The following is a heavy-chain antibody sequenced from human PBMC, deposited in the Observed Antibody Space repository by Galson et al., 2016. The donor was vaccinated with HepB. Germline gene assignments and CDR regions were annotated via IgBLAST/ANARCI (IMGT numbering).Heavy chain of an antibody. D-gene: IGHD2-21*02. CDR3: ARIGFGDSGAFFDY. J-gene: IGHJ4*02. V-gene: IGHV2-70*04. CDR2: IDWDDDK. Sequence: PALVKPTQTLTLTCTFSGFSLSTTGVRVSWIRQPPGKALEWPARIDWDDDKFYSISLRTRLSISKDTSKNQVVLTMTNMDPVDTATYYCARIGFGDSGAFFDYWGQGTLVTVSS. CDR1: GFSLSTTGVR.